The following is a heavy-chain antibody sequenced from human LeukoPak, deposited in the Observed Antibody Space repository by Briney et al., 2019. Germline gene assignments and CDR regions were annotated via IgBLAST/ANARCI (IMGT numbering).Heavy chain of an antibody. CDR1: GFSFRSFW. J-gene: IGHJ4*02. V-gene: IGHV3-7*01. Sequence: GGSLRLSCAASGFSFRSFWMSWVRQAPGKGLEWVASIKEDGSDKYYVESVKGRFTISRENARNSLYLQMNSLRAEDTAVYYCARDYGGNPGYWGQGTLVTVSS. CDR2: IKEDGSDK. D-gene: IGHD4-23*01. CDR3: ARDYGGNPGY.